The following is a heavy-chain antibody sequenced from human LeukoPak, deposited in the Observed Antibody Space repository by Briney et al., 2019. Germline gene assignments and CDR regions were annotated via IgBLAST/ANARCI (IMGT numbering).Heavy chain of an antibody. CDR2: IKQDGSEK. CDR1: GFTFSSYW. D-gene: IGHD3-22*01. Sequence: GGSLRLSCAASGFTFSSYWMSWVRQAPGKGLEWVANIKQDGSEKYYVDSVKGRFTISRDNAKNSLYLQMNSLRAEDTAVYYCARDQYYYDSSGSARHAFDIWGQGTMVTVSS. J-gene: IGHJ3*02. V-gene: IGHV3-7*03. CDR3: ARDQYYYDSSGSARHAFDI.